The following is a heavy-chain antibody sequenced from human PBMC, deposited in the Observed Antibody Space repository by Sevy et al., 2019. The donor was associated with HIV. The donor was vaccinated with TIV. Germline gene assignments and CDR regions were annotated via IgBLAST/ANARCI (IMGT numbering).Heavy chain of an antibody. CDR1: GGSISSSLYY. Sequence: SETLSLTCTVSGGSISSSLYYWGWIRQPPGKGLEWIGSIHYGGSTYYNPSLKGRVTISVDTSKNQFSLKLSSVTGADTAVYYCARLVRVVYAITYWFDPWGQGTLVTVSS. J-gene: IGHJ5*02. V-gene: IGHV4-39*01. D-gene: IGHD2-8*02. CDR2: IHYGGST. CDR3: ARLVRVVYAITYWFDP.